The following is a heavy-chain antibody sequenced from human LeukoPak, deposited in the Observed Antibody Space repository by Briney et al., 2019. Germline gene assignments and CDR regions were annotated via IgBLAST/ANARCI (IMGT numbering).Heavy chain of an antibody. CDR1: GGSICSFY. CDR3: AREEWLQNCFDP. J-gene: IGHJ5*02. Sequence: PSETLSLTCTVSGGSICSFYWSWMRQPPGKGLEWIGYIYYSGSTNYNPSLKSRVTISVDTSKNQFSLKLSSVTAADTAVYYCAREEWLQNCFDPWGQGTLVTVSS. V-gene: IGHV4-59*01. CDR2: IYYSGST. D-gene: IGHD5-12*01.